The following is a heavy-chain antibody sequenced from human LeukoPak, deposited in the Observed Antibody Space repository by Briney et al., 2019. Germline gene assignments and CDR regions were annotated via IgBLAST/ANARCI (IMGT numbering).Heavy chain of an antibody. CDR3: ARGLGAMDV. Sequence: GGSLRLSCAASGCTFSNFGMTWVRQTPGKGLEWVSGISGSGGSTYYADSVKGRFTISRDNSKNTLYLQMNSLRVEDTAVFYCARGLGAMDVWGKGTTVIVSS. V-gene: IGHV3-23*01. J-gene: IGHJ6*03. D-gene: IGHD3-10*01. CDR2: ISGSGGST. CDR1: GCTFSNFG.